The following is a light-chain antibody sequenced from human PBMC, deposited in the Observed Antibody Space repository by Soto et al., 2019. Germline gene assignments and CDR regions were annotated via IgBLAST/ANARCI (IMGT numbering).Light chain of an antibody. V-gene: IGLV1-40*01. CDR3: QSYDSSLSGVV. J-gene: IGLJ2*01. CDR1: SSNIGAGYD. Sequence: QSVLTQPPSVSGAPGQRVTISCTGSSSNIGAGYDVHWYQHLPGTAPKLLIYGNSNRPSGVPHRFSGSKSGTSASLAITGLQAEDEADYYCQSYDSSLSGVVFGGGTKLTVL. CDR2: GNS.